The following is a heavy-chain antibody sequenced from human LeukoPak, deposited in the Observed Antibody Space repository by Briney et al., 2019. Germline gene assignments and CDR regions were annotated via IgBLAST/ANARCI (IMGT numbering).Heavy chain of an antibody. CDR1: GFTFSSYA. J-gene: IGHJ6*03. CDR2: ISGSGGST. Sequence: GGSLRLSCAASGFTFSSYAMSWVRQAPGKGLEWVSAISGSGGSTYYADSVKGRFTISRDNSKNTLYLQMNSLRAEDTAVYYCAKDSERGSGRTVSSLYYMDVWGKGTTVTVSS. CDR3: AKDSERGSGRTVSSLYYMDV. D-gene: IGHD3-10*01. V-gene: IGHV3-23*01.